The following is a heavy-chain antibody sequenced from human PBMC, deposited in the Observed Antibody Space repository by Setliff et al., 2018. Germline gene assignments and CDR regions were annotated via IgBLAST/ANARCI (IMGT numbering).Heavy chain of an antibody. Sequence: PGGSLRLSCAASGFTFSGSAMHWVRQASGKGLEWVGRIRSKADNYATAYAASVRGRFTISRDDSKNTAYLQMNSLKTEDTAVYYCILIGCSADAFDIWGQGTMVTVSS. CDR1: GFTFSGSA. V-gene: IGHV3-73*01. CDR2: IRSKADNYAT. J-gene: IGHJ3*02. CDR3: ILIGCSADAFDI. D-gene: IGHD6-19*01.